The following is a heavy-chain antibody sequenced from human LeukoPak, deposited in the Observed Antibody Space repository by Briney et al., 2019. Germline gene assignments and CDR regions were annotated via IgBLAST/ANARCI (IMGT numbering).Heavy chain of an antibody. J-gene: IGHJ4*02. CDR3: TTEKRVVRGVMGY. V-gene: IGHV3-15*01. D-gene: IGHD3-10*01. Sequence: PGGSLRLSCAASGFTFSNAWMSWVRQAPGKGLEWVGRIKSKTDGGTTDYAAPVKGRFNISRDDSKNTLYLQMNSLKTEDTAVYYCTTEKRVVRGVMGYWGQGTLVTVSS. CDR2: IKSKTDGGTT. CDR1: GFTFSNAW.